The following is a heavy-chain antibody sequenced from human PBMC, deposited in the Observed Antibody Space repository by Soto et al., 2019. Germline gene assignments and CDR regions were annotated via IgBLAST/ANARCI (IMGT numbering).Heavy chain of an antibody. CDR2: IKSKTDGGTT. D-gene: IGHD2-2*01. V-gene: IGHV3-15*01. J-gene: IGHJ6*02. CDR1: GFTFSNAW. CDR3: TTDSDVVVPAATLYYYYYGMDV. Sequence: GGSLRLSCAASGFTFSNAWMSWVRQAPGKGLEWVGRIKSKTDGGTTDYAAPVKGRFTISRDDSKNTLYLQVNSLKTEDTAVYYCTTDSDVVVPAATLYYYYYGMDVWGQGTTVTVSS.